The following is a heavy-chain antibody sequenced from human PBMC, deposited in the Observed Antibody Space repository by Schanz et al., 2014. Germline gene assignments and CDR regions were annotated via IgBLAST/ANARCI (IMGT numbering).Heavy chain of an antibody. D-gene: IGHD4-17*01. CDR2: VYHSGNT. CDR3: ARGYGDDDVLNH. V-gene: IGHV4-59*01. CDR1: GGSISSYY. J-gene: IGHJ5*02. Sequence: QVQLQESGPGLVKPSETLSLTCSVSGGSISSYYWSWIRQPPGKGLEWIGYVYHSGNTKYNPSLKSRVTISVDLSKNQFSLNLGSGTAADTAVYDCARGYGDDDVLNHWGQGTLVTVSS.